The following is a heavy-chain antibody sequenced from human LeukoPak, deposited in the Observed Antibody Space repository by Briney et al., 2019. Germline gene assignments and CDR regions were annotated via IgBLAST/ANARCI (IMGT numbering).Heavy chain of an antibody. J-gene: IGHJ6*02. CDR1: GFTFSSYA. CDR2: ISYDGSNK. CDR3: ARRNAMDV. V-gene: IGHV3-30-3*01. Sequence: GGSLRLSCAASGFTFSSYAMHWVRQAPGKGLEWVAVISYDGSNKYYADSVKGRFTISRDNSKNTLYLQMNSLRAEDTAVYYCARRNAMDVWGQGTTVIVFS.